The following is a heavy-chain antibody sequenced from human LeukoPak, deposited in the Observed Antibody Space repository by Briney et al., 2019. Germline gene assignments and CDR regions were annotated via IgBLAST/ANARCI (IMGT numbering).Heavy chain of an antibody. Sequence: GGSLRLSCAASGFAFSRHGIHWVRQAPGKGLEWVAFIPYDASNKFYRDSVKGRFTISRDNSKNTLFLQMNSLRAEDTAVYYCARDSTCSSTTCYSPFDYWGQGTLVTVSS. J-gene: IGHJ4*02. D-gene: IGHD2-2*02. V-gene: IGHV3-30*02. CDR3: ARDSTCSSTTCYSPFDY. CDR1: GFAFSRHG. CDR2: IPYDASNK.